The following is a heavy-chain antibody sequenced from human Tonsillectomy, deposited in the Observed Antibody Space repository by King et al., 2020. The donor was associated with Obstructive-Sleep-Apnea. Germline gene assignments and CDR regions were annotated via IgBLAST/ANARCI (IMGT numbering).Heavy chain of an antibody. Sequence: VQLVESGGGLVKPGGSLRLSCAASGFTFSSYSLNWVRQAPGKGLEWVSSISSTSDYIYYADSVKGRLTISRDNAKNSLYLQMISLRAEDTAVYYFAREEYSSSWYVGMDVWGQGTTVTVS. CDR2: ISSTSDYI. V-gene: IGHV3-21*06. CDR3: AREEYSSSWYVGMDV. J-gene: IGHJ6*02. CDR1: GFTFSSYS. D-gene: IGHD6-13*01.